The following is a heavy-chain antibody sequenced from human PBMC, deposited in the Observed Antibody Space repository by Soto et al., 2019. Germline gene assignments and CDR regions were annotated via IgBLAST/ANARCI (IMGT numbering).Heavy chain of an antibody. V-gene: IGHV3-30*18. J-gene: IGHJ4*02. CDR3: AKELHRMTARTDQFDY. CDR1: GFTFSSYG. CDR2: ISYDGSNK. Sequence: GGSLRLSCAASGFTFSSYGMHWVRQAPGKGLEWVAVISYDGSNKYYADSVKGRFTISRDNSKNTLYLQMNSLRAEDTAVYYCAKELHRMTARTDQFDYWGQGTLVTVSS. D-gene: IGHD2-21*02.